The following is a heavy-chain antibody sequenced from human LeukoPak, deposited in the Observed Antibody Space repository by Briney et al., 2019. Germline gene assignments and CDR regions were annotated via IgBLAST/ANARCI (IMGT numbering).Heavy chain of an antibody. CDR3: AREMVLGVVTAIPHAFDV. CDR1: GYSISSGYY. V-gene: IGHV4-38-2*02. D-gene: IGHD2-21*02. Sequence: RPSETLSLTCTVSGYSISSGYYWGWIRQPPGKGLEWIGSIYHSGSTYYNPSLKSRVTISVDTSKNQFSLKLSSVTAADTAVYYCAREMVLGVVTAIPHAFDVWGQGTMVTVSS. CDR2: IYHSGST. J-gene: IGHJ3*01.